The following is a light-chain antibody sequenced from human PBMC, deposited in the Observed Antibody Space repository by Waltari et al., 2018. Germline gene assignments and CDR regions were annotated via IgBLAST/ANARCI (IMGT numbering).Light chain of an antibody. V-gene: IGKV1-9*01. Sequence: DIQLTQYPSFLSASIGDRVTITCRASQGISSYLAWYQHKPGKAPKLLLYAASTLQSGVPSRFSGSGSGTEFTLTISSLQPEDFATYYCQELNTYPQSLTFGGGTKVEI. J-gene: IGKJ4*01. CDR1: QGISSY. CDR2: AAS. CDR3: QELNTYPQSLT.